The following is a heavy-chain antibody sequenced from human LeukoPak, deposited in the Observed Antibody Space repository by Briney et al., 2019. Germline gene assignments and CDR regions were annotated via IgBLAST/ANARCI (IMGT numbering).Heavy chain of an antibody. Sequence: SSETLSLTCTVSGGSISSSSYYWGWIRRSPGKGLEWIGSLYHSGTRYYNPSLKSRVSISVDTSKNQFSLQLTSVTAADTAVYFCARVGSIAGRHFDPWGQGTLVTVSS. J-gene: IGHJ5*02. CDR3: ARVGSIAGRHFDP. V-gene: IGHV4-39*07. D-gene: IGHD6-6*01. CDR1: GGSISSSSYY. CDR2: LYHSGTR.